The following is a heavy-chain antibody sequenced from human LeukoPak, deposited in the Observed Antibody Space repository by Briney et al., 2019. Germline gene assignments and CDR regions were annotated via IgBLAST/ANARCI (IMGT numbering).Heavy chain of an antibody. CDR2: IRQDGNEK. CDR3: ARHYDILTGTFPYY. J-gene: IGHJ4*02. D-gene: IGHD3-9*01. Sequence: GGSLRLSCAASGFTFSNYWMSWVRQAPGKGPEWVANIRQDGNEKYYVGSVRGRFTISRDNAKNSLYLQMNSLRAEDTAVYYCARHYDILTGTFPYYWGQGTLVTVPS. V-gene: IGHV3-7*03. CDR1: GFTFSNYW.